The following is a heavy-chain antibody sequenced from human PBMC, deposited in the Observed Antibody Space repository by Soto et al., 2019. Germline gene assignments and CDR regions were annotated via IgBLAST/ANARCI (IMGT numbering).Heavy chain of an antibody. D-gene: IGHD3-10*02. V-gene: IGHV3-48*02. Sequence: EVQLVESGGGFVQPGGSLRLSCAASGFTFSNYNMNWVRQAPGKGLEWVSNISNSGSSIFYEASVKGRFTISRDNAKNSLYLQLNSLRDEDTAVYYCARDIRYYVGFFDLWGQGRMVTVS. J-gene: IGHJ3*01. CDR1: GFTFSNYN. CDR2: ISNSGSSI. CDR3: ARDIRYYVGFFDL.